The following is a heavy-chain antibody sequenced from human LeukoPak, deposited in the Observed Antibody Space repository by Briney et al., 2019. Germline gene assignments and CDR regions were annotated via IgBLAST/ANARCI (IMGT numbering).Heavy chain of an antibody. D-gene: IGHD3-9*01. CDR2: IYHSGST. CDR3: AREGGLRYFDWLFDYFDY. CDR1: GYSISSGYY. V-gene: IGHV4-38-2*02. J-gene: IGHJ4*02. Sequence: PSETLSLTCTVSGYSISSGYYWGWIRQPPGKGLEWIGSIYHSGSTYYNPSLKSRVTMSVDTSKNQFSLKLSSVTAADTAVYYCAREGGLRYFDWLFDYFDYWGQGTLVTVSS.